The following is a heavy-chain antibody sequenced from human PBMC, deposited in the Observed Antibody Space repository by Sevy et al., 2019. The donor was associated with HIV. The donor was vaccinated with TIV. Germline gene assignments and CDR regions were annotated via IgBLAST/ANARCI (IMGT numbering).Heavy chain of an antibody. J-gene: IGHJ4*02. V-gene: IGHV3-30*03. CDR3: ARDSGYSTNWNPGY. Sequence: GGSLRLSCAASGFTFSTYAMHWVRQAPGKGLEWVAVVPYDGNSMFYADSVKGRFTISRDNSKNTLYLQVNNLRREDTAVNYCARDSGYSTNWNPGYWGQGTLVTVSS. D-gene: IGHD1-1*01. CDR1: GFTFSTYA. CDR2: VPYDGNSM.